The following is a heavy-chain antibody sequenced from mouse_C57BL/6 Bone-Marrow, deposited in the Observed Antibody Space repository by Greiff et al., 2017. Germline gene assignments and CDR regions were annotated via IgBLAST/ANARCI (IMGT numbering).Heavy chain of an antibody. J-gene: IGHJ1*03. V-gene: IGHV1-55*01. CDR2: IYPGSGST. CDR1: GYTFPSYW. Sequence: VQLQQPGAELVKPGASVKMSCKASGYTFPSYWITWVKQRPGQGLEWIGDIYPGSGSTNYNEKFKSKATLTVEPSSSTAYMQLSSLTSEDSAVYYCARPHYSNYWYFDVWGTGTTVTVSS. D-gene: IGHD2-5*01. CDR3: ARPHYSNYWYFDV.